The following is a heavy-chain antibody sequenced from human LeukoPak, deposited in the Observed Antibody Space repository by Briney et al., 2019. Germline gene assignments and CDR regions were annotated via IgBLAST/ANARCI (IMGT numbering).Heavy chain of an antibody. Sequence: PSESLSLTCTVSGVSISSYYWSWIRQPPGKGVEWIGYIYYIGSTNYNPSLKSRVTISVDTSKNQFSLKLSSVTAADTAVYYCARGSAAAADYWGQGTLVTVSS. D-gene: IGHD6-13*01. J-gene: IGHJ4*02. V-gene: IGHV4-59*01. CDR1: GVSISSYY. CDR2: IYYIGST. CDR3: ARGSAAAADY.